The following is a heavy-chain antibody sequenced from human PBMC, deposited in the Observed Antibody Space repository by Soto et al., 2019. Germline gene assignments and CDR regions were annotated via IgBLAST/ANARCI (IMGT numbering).Heavy chain of an antibody. V-gene: IGHV1-2*04. Sequence: ASVKVSCKASGYTFTGFCMHWVRQAPGQGLEWMGWINPDSGGTNYAQKFQGWVTMTRDTSISTAYMELSRLRSDDTAVYYCAREGGYCSSTSCHRGAFDIWGQGTMVTVSS. CDR1: GYTFTGFC. D-gene: IGHD2-2*01. CDR2: INPDSGGT. CDR3: AREGGYCSSTSCHRGAFDI. J-gene: IGHJ3*02.